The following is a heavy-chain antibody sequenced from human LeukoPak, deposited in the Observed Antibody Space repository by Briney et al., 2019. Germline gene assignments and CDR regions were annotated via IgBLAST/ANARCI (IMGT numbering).Heavy chain of an antibody. J-gene: IGHJ4*02. D-gene: IGHD2-2*01. CDR2: INPSGGST. CDR1: GYTFTSYY. Sequence: ASVKVSCKASGYTFTSYYMHWVRQAPGQGLEWMGIINPSGGSTSYAQKLQGRVTMTTDTSTSTAYMELRSLRSDDTAVYYCARDRQLLLDYWGQGTLVTVSS. V-gene: IGHV1-46*01. CDR3: ARDRQLLLDY.